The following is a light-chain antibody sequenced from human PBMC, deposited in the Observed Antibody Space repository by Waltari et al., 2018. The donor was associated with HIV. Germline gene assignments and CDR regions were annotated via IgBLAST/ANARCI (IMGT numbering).Light chain of an antibody. CDR2: EVP. Sequence: QSALTQPASVSGSPGTSVTISCTGTNSNVGSYNLVSWYQQHPGIAHKVIRYEVPQRPAGFSRRFAGSKSGNTSSLTIAVLQAEDEANYYCGSYTGTNPFLLFGGGTKLTVL. V-gene: IGLV2-23*02. CDR1: NSNVGSYNL. CDR3: GSYTGTNPFLL. J-gene: IGLJ2*01.